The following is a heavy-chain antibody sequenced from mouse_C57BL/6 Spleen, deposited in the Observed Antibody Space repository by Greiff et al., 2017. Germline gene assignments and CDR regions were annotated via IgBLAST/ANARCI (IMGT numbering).Heavy chain of an antibody. J-gene: IGHJ2*01. CDR2: ISYDGSN. V-gene: IGHV3-6*01. CDR3: ARGKGYHYFDY. CDR1: GYSITSGYY. Sequence: EVKLEESGPGLVKPSQSLSLTCSVTGYSITSGYYWNWIRQFPGNKLEWMGYISYDGSNNYNPSLKNRISITRDTSKNQFFLKLNSVTTEDTATYYCARGKGYHYFDYWGQGTTLTVSS. D-gene: IGHD2-2*01.